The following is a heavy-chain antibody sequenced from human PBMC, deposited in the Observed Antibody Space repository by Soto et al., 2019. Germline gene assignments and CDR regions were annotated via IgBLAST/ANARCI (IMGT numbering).Heavy chain of an antibody. Sequence: ASVKVSCKASGYTFTNYAIHWVRQAPGQRLEWMGWIHPANGNTKYSQRFQGRVTITSDTSASTAYMEVSSLRSEDTAVYYCARSGGYYYDSSGPDWGQGTLVTVSS. V-gene: IGHV1-3*01. CDR1: GYTFTNYA. CDR3: ARSGGYYYDSSGPD. J-gene: IGHJ4*02. D-gene: IGHD3-22*01. CDR2: IHPANGNT.